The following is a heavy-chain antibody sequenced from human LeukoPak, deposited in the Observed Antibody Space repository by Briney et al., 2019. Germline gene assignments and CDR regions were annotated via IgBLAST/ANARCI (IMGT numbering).Heavy chain of an antibody. V-gene: IGHV3-23*01. D-gene: IGHD5-12*01. CDR3: ARDRVGYLGLEPSYYMDV. Sequence: GGTLRLPCAASGFTFSSHGMNWVRQAPGKGLEWVSGIRGDGVTTYYADSVKGRFTISRDNSKNTLYLQMNSLRAEDTAVYYCARDRVGYLGLEPSYYMDVWGKGTTVTISS. CDR2: IRGDGVTT. J-gene: IGHJ6*03. CDR1: GFTFSSHG.